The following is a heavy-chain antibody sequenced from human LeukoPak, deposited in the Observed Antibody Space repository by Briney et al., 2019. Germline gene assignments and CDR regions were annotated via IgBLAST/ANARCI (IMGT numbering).Heavy chain of an antibody. D-gene: IGHD3-10*01. CDR2: IRYDGSNK. CDR3: AKDPSFGPGYFDY. V-gene: IGHV3-30*02. CDR1: GFTFSSYG. J-gene: IGHJ4*02. Sequence: GGSLRLSCAASGFTFSSYGMHWVRQAPDKGLEWVAFIRYDGSNKYYADSVKGRFTISRDNSKNTLYLQMNSLRAEDTAVYYCAKDPSFGPGYFDYWGQGTLVTVSS.